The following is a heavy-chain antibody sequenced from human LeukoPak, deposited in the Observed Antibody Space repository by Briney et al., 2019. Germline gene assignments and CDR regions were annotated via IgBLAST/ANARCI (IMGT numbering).Heavy chain of an antibody. J-gene: IGHJ4*02. D-gene: IGHD3-3*01. Sequence: PGGSLRLSCAASGFPVINSYVTWVRQAPGKGLEWVSVIYSGGTTSYADSVKGRFSISRDSSKNTVYLQMNSLRVEGTAVFYCAKFRSPQIRFLEWLFSDWGQGTLVTVSS. CDR3: AKFRSPQIRFLEWLFSD. CDR2: IYSGGTT. V-gene: IGHV3-66*01. CDR1: GFPVINSY.